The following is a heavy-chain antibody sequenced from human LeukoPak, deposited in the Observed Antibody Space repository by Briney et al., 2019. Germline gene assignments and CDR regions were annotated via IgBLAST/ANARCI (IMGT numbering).Heavy chain of an antibody. CDR2: ISPNSGST. Sequence: ASVKLSCKASGYTFTGYYMHWVRQAPGKGLEWMVCISPNSGSTNYAQTFQGRVTMTRDTSMSTPYRELNSLRSDDTAVFYCARVGGKIEFAYWGQGTLVTVSS. CDR3: ARVGGKIEFAY. V-gene: IGHV1-2*02. CDR1: GYTFTGYY. D-gene: IGHD3-10*01. J-gene: IGHJ4*02.